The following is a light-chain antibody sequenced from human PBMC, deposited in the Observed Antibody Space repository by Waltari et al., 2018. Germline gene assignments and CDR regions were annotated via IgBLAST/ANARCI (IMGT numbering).Light chain of an antibody. J-gene: IGLJ3*02. CDR2: GFT. Sequence: QSVLTQPPSVSGAPGPRVTISCTGSASNLGAGFDLHWYQQFPGTAPKLLIYGFTNRPSGVPERFSGSQSGTSASLAITGLHAEDEADYYCQSYDFSMSALFGGGTKLTVL. V-gene: IGLV1-40*01. CDR3: QSYDFSMSAL. CDR1: ASNLGAGFD.